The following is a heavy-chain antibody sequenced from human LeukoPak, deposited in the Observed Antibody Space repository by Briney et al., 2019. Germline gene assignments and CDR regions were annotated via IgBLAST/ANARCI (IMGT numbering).Heavy chain of an antibody. CDR1: GYSISSGYY. V-gene: IGHV4-38-2*02. D-gene: IGHD3-3*02. J-gene: IGHJ6*03. CDR2: IYHSGST. Sequence: SETLSLTCTVSGYSISSGYYWGWIRQPPGKGLEWIGSIYHSGSTYYNPSLKSRVTISVDTSKNQFSLKLSSVTAADTAVYYCARDSNMDVWGKGTTATVSS. CDR3: ARDSNMDV.